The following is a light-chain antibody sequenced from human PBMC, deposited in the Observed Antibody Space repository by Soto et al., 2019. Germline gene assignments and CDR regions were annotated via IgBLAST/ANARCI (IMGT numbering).Light chain of an antibody. CDR3: QQYGRSPTT. V-gene: IGKV3-20*01. CDR2: GAS. CDR1: QSITSTY. J-gene: IGKJ1*01. Sequence: VITQSTATLSDSQGEGFTISWTPSQSITSTYLAWYQQKPGQAPRLLIYGASSRATGIPDRFSGSGSGTDFTLTISRLEPEDFAVYYCQQYGRSPTTFGQGTEVDIK.